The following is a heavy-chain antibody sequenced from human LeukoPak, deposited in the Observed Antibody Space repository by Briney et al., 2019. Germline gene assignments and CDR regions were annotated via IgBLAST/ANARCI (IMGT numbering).Heavy chain of an antibody. CDR2: ISSNGGST. V-gene: IGHV3-64*01. J-gene: IGHJ4*02. D-gene: IGHD3-9*01. Sequence: PGGSLRLSCAASGFTFSSYAMHWVRQAPGKGLEYVSAISSNGGSTYYANSVKGRFTISRDNSKNTLYLQMGSLRAEDMAVYYCARGNGFRYFDWLLGYWGQGTLVTVSS. CDR3: ARGNGFRYFDWLLGY. CDR1: GFTFSSYA.